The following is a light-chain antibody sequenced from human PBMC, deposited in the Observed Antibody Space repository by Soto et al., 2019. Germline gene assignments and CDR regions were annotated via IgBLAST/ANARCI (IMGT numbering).Light chain of an antibody. CDR1: SSNIGSKS. J-gene: IGLJ1*01. CDR3: AAWDDSLNGFYV. CDR2: SNS. Sequence: QSVLTQPPSASGTPGQRVTISCSGSSSNIGSKSVNWYQQLPGTAPKLLIHSNSQRPSGVPDRFSGSKSGTSASLAISGLQSEDEADYYCAAWDDSLNGFYVFGTGTKLTVL. V-gene: IGLV1-44*01.